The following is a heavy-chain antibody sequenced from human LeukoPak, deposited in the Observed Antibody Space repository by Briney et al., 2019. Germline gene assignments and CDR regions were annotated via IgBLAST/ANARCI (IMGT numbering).Heavy chain of an antibody. CDR1: GFTFSSYA. J-gene: IGHJ5*02. CDR3: AKALTGSYYRSWFDP. Sequence: GGSLRLSCAASGFTFSSYAMSWVRQAPGKGLEWVSAISGSGGSTYYADSVKGRFTISRDNSKNTLYLQMNSLRAEDTAVYYCAKALTGSYYRSWFDPWGQGTLVTVSS. D-gene: IGHD3-10*01. V-gene: IGHV3-23*01. CDR2: ISGSGGST.